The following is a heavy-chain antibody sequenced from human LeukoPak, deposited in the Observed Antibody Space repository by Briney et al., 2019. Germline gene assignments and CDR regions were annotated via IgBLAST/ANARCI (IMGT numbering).Heavy chain of an antibody. CDR1: GFTFSDYS. D-gene: IGHD4-17*01. CDR3: ARDLRAGGTWSYGVYFDL. V-gene: IGHV3-7*01. CDR2: IKEDGSEK. J-gene: IGHJ2*01. Sequence: PGGSLRLSCAASGFTFSDYSMTWVRQAPGRGLEWVANIKEDGSEKSYVDSVKGRFTISRDNAKNSVYLLLNSLTPEDTAVYYCARDLRAGGTWSYGVYFDLWGRGTLVTVSS.